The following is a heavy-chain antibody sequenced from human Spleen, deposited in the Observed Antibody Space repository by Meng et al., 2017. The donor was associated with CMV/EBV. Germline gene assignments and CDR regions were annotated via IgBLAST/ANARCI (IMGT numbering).Heavy chain of an antibody. CDR3: ARGGAVAGTGLGS. Sequence: SETLSLTCTVSGGSISSNSYYWGWIRQPPGKGLEWIGSIRYSGSTYYNPSLKSRVTISVDTSKNQVSLRLNSVTAADTAVYYCARGGAVAGTGLGSWGQGTLVTVSS. D-gene: IGHD6-19*01. CDR1: GGSISSNSYY. J-gene: IGHJ5*02. CDR2: IRYSGST. V-gene: IGHV4-39*07.